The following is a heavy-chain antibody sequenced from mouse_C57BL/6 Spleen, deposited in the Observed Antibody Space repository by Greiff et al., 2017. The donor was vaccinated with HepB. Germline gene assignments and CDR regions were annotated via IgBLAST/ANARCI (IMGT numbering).Heavy chain of an antibody. CDR2: IYPGDGDT. V-gene: IGHV1-82*01. J-gene: IGHJ2*01. CDR1: GYAFSSSW. D-gene: IGHD4-1*01. Sequence: VQLQPSGPELVKPGASVKISCKASGYAFSSSWMNWVKQRPGKGLEWIGRIYPGDGDTNYNGKFKGKATLTADKSSSTAYMQLSSLTSEDSAVYFCFNWEPFDYGGQGTTLTVAS. CDR3: FNWEPFDY.